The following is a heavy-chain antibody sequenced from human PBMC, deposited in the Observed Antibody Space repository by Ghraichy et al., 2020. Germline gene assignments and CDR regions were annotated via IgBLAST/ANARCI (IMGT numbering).Heavy chain of an antibody. D-gene: IGHD6-19*01. V-gene: IGHV1-46*01. CDR2: INPSGGST. Sequence: ASVKVSCKASGYTFTSYYMHWVRQAPGQGLEWMGIINPSGGSTSYAQKFQGRVTMTRDTSTSTVYMELSSLRSEDTAVYYCARDRVAVAGTPSYYFDYWGQGTLVTVSS. CDR3: ARDRVAVAGTPSYYFDY. J-gene: IGHJ4*02. CDR1: GYTFTSYY.